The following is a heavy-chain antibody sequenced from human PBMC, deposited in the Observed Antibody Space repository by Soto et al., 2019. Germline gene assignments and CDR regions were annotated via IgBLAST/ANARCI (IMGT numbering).Heavy chain of an antibody. D-gene: IGHD3-22*01. CDR3: ARVVVVIPPGYYYAMDV. CDR2: ITSSSDTI. V-gene: IGHV3-11*04. J-gene: IGHJ6*02. CDR1: GLTFSDYY. Sequence: GGSLRLSCAASGLTFSDYYMSWIRQAPGKALEWVSYITSSSDTIYYSDSVKGRFTISRDNGKNSLFLQMNSLRDEDTAVYYCARVVVVIPPGYYYAMDVWGQGTTVTVSS.